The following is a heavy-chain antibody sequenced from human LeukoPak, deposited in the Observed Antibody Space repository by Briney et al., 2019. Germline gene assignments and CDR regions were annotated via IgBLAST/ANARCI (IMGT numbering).Heavy chain of an antibody. CDR2: IMPIFGTA. Sequence: SVKVSCKASGGTFSSYAISWVRQAPGQGLEWMGGIMPIFGTANYAQKFQGRVTITADESTSTAYMGLSSLRSEDTAVYYCARTSREMTTSTGYFDYWGQGTLVTVSS. CDR3: ARTSREMTTSTGYFDY. J-gene: IGHJ4*02. D-gene: IGHD5-24*01. V-gene: IGHV1-69*13. CDR1: GGTFSSYA.